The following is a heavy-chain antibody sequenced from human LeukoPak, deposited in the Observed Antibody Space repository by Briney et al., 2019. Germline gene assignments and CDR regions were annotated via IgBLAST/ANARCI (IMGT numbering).Heavy chain of an antibody. D-gene: IGHD6-19*01. CDR1: VGSNHRSSYL. Sequence: SETPSLPCTVSVGSNHRSSYLWGWVPQPPGKGLEWIGRFYYCGSTYYNPSLKSRVTISVDTSKNQFSLKLSSVTAADTAVYYCARGSRQWQWLVRRGLSDNWFDPWGQGTLVTVSS. J-gene: IGHJ5*02. CDR3: ARGSRQWQWLVRRGLSDNWFDP. V-gene: IGHV4-39*01. CDR2: FYYCGST.